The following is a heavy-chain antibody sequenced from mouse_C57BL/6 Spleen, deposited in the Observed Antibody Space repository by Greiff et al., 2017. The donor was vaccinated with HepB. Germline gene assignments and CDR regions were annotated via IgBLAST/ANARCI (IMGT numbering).Heavy chain of an antibody. D-gene: IGHD2-1*01. CDR3: ARRDGNYVGYAMDY. CDR2: IDPSDSYT. J-gene: IGHJ4*01. Sequence: QVQLQQPGAELVRPGPSVKLSCKASGYTFTSYWMHWVKQRPGQGLEWIGVIDPSDSYTNYNQKFKGKATLTVDTSSSTAYMQLSSLTSEDSAVYYCARRDGNYVGYAMDYWGQGTSVTVSS. V-gene: IGHV1-59*01. CDR1: GYTFTSYW.